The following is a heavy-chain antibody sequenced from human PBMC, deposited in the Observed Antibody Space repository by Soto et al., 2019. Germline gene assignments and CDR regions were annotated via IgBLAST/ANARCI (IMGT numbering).Heavy chain of an antibody. D-gene: IGHD6-19*01. Sequence: DVQLLESGGGVVQSGGSLRLSCSASGFAFSDYAMHWVRQAPGKGPEWVSGISGGGGNTYYAGSVNGRFTMSRDKSRNTLYLQMHSLRDDDTALYYCAKETYGSGWTLDSWGQGTRATVSS. V-gene: IGHV3-23*01. CDR3: AKETYGSGWTLDS. CDR2: ISGGGGNT. CDR1: GFAFSDYA. J-gene: IGHJ4*02.